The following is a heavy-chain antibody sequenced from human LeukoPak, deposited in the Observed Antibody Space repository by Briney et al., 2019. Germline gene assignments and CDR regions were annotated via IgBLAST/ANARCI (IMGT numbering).Heavy chain of an antibody. D-gene: IGHD1-26*01. CDR2: ISDIGSI. J-gene: IGHJ3*02. CDR1: GGSISSYY. CDR3: ARYSGSYNDAFDI. Sequence: SETLSLTCTVSGGSISSYYWSWIRQPPGKGLEWIAYISDIGSINYNPSLKSRVTISLDTSKNQFSLKLSSVTAADTAVYYCARYSGSYNDAFDIWGQGTMVTVSS. V-gene: IGHV4-59*08.